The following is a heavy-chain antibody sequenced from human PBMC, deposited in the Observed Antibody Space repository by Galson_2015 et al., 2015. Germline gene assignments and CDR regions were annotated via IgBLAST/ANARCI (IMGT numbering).Heavy chain of an antibody. V-gene: IGHV5-51*01. CDR3: ARARDSSGYYSNPFDY. J-gene: IGHJ4*02. CDR2: TYPGDSDT. CDR1: GSSFTSYW. Sequence: QSGAEVKKPGESLKISCKGSGSSFTSYWIGWVRQMPGKGLEWMGITYPGDSDTRHSPSFQGQVTISADKSISTAYLQWSSLKASDTAMYYCARARDSSGYYSNPFDYWGQGTLVTVSS. D-gene: IGHD3-22*01.